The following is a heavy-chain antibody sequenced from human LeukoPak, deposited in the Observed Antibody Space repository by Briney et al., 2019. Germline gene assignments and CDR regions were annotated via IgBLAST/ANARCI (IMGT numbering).Heavy chain of an antibody. CDR1: GGSFSGYY. V-gene: IGHV4-34*01. CDR2: INHSGST. Sequence: SETLSLTCAVYGGSFSGYYWSWTRQPPGKGLEWIGEINHSGSTNYNPSLKSRVTISVDTSKNQFSLKLRSVTAADTAVYYCARDGPRSGYDLGHFDNLGQGTLVTASS. CDR3: ARDGPRSGYDLGHFDN. D-gene: IGHD5-12*01. J-gene: IGHJ4*02.